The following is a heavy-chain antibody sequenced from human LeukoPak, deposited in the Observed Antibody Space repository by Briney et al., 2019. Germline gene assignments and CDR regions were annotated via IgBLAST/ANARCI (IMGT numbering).Heavy chain of an antibody. CDR1: GGTFSSYA. D-gene: IGHD3-10*01. CDR3: ARGAHYYGSGSYYNPYYFDY. J-gene: IGHJ4*02. V-gene: IGHV1-69*13. Sequence: GASVKVSCKASGGTFSSYAISWVRQAPGQGLEWMGGIIPIFGTANYAQKFQGRVTITADESTSTAYMELSSLRSEDTAVYYCARGAHYYGSGSYYNPYYFDYWGQGTLVTVSS. CDR2: IIPIFGTA.